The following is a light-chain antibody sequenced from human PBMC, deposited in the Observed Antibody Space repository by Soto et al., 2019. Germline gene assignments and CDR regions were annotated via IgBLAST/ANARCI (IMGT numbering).Light chain of an antibody. CDR3: QQYGSSPRT. CDR1: QSVSGSY. V-gene: IGKV3-20*01. J-gene: IGKJ1*01. Sequence: EIVLTQSPGTLSLSPGERATLSYRASQSVSGSYLAWYQQRPGQAPRLLINGASSRATGIPDRFSGSGSGTDFTLTISGLEPEDFAVYYCQQYGSSPRTFGQGTKVEIK. CDR2: GAS.